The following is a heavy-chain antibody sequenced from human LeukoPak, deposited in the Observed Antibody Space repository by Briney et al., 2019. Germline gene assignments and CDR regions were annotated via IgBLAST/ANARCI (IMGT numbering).Heavy chain of an antibody. V-gene: IGHV4-39*07. CDR1: GGSISSGSYY. CDR3: ARGYFSSWYINWFDP. CDR2: IYHSGST. D-gene: IGHD6-13*01. Sequence: SETLSLTCTVSGGSISSGSYYWSWIRQPPGKGLEWIGTIYHSGSTYYNPSLKSRVTISVDTSKNQFSLKLSSVTAADTAVYYCARGYFSSWYINWFDPWGQGTLVTVSS. J-gene: IGHJ5*02.